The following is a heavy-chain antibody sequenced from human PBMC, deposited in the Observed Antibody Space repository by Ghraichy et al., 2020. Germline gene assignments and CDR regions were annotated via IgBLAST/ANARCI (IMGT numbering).Heavy chain of an antibody. D-gene: IGHD4-17*01. CDR1: GFTFSRHW. V-gene: IGHV3-7*01. Sequence: GGSLRLSCSASGFTFSRHWMSWVRQAPRKGLEWVASIKADGSERHHVDSVKGRFTISRDNAENSLSLEMNSLRAEDTAIYYCARDPYGDYKYGGTDYWGQGTLVAVSS. CDR3: ARDPYGDYKYGGTDY. CDR2: IKADGSER. J-gene: IGHJ4*02.